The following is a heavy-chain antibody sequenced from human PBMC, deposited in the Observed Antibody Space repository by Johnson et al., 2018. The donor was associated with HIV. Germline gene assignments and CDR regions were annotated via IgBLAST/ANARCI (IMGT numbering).Heavy chain of an antibody. V-gene: IGHV3-23*04. CDR1: GFTFSIYA. D-gene: IGHD6-13*01. CDR3: ERSGGYPTALAI. J-gene: IGHJ3*02. CDR2: IRDSGANT. Sequence: VQLVESGGGLVQRGGSLRLSCAASGFTFSIYAMNWVRQAPGKGLEWVSAIRDSGANTYYADSVKGRFTISRDNSKNTLYLQMNSLRVEDTAVYYCERSGGYPTALAIWGQGTMVTVSS.